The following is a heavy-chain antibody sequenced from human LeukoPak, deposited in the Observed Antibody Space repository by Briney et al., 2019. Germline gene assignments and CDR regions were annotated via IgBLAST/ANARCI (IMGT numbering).Heavy chain of an antibody. Sequence: GGSLRLSCVASGFTFSSYGMSWVRQAPGEGLEWVSAISGNGGKTYYTDSVKGRFTISRDNAKNSLYLQTNSLRADDTAVYYCARVVFSGMDVWGLGTTVTVSS. CDR3: ARVVFSGMDV. CDR2: ISGNGGKT. V-gene: IGHV3-23*01. D-gene: IGHD3-16*01. CDR1: GFTFSSYG. J-gene: IGHJ6*02.